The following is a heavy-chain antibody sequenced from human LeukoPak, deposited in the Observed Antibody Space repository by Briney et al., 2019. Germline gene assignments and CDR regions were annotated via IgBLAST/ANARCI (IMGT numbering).Heavy chain of an antibody. V-gene: IGHV1-69*04. Sequence: SVKVSCKASGGTFSSYAISWVRQAPGQGLEWMGRIIPILGIANYAQKFQGRVTITADKSTSTAYMELSSLRSEDTAVYYCARTGTTGGSIYYYYGMDVWGKGTTVTVSS. CDR1: GGTFSSYA. D-gene: IGHD1-7*01. J-gene: IGHJ6*04. CDR3: ARTGTTGGSIYYYYGMDV. CDR2: IIPILGIA.